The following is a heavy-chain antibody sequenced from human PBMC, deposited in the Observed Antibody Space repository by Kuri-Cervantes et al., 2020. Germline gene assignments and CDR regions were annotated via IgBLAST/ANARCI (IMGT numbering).Heavy chain of an antibody. J-gene: IGHJ4*02. CDR1: GGTFSSYA. D-gene: IGHD2-2*01. Sequence: SVKVSCKASGGTFSSYAISWVRQAPGQELEWMGGIIPIFGTANYAQKFQGRVTITADESTSTAYMELSSLRSEDTAVYYCASIARAETCSSTSCPFDYWGQGTLVTVSS. V-gene: IGHV1-69*13. CDR3: ASIARAETCSSTSCPFDY. CDR2: IIPIFGTA.